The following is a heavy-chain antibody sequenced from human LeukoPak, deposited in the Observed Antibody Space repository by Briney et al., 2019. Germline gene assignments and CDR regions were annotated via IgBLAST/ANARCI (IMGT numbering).Heavy chain of an antibody. Sequence: EASVKVSCKASGYTFASYGVTWLRQAPGQGPEWMAWISVYSGNTEYAQKFQDRVTLTADTSTSTVYMELRSLRSDDTAVYYCARDGWSLGPWGQGTLVTVSS. V-gene: IGHV1-18*01. J-gene: IGHJ5*02. CDR1: GYTFASYG. CDR2: ISVYSGNT. D-gene: IGHD2-8*01. CDR3: ARDGWSLGP.